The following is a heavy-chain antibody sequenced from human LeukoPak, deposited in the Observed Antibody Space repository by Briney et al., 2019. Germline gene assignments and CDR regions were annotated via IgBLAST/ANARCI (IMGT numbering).Heavy chain of an antibody. V-gene: IGHV3-7*01. D-gene: IGHD2-2*01. CDR2: IKQDESEK. J-gene: IGHJ4*02. CDR1: GFTFSNYW. Sequence: GGSLRLSCSASGFTFSNYWMSWVRQAPGKGLEWVVNIKQDESEKYYVDSVKGRFTISRDNAKSSLYLQMNSLRAEDTAVYYCARALDSSSSRYQAFEEWGQGTLVTVSS. CDR3: ARALDSSSSRYQAFEE.